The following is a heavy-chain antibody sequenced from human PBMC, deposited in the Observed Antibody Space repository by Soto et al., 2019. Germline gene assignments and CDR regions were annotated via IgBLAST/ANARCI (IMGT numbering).Heavy chain of an antibody. CDR3: AITYCRDNSCPRDFDF. D-gene: IGHD2-21*01. Sequence: QVQVVQSGAEVKKPESLVKVSCKPSGGTFNTYTVNWVRLAPGHGIEWMGRFIPILDMANYAQKFQDRVTITADRSTFTAYMELNSLTSDDTAVYYCAITYCRDNSCPRDFDFWGPGTRVTVSS. CDR1: GGTFNTYT. J-gene: IGHJ4*02. CDR2: FIPILDMA. V-gene: IGHV1-69*02.